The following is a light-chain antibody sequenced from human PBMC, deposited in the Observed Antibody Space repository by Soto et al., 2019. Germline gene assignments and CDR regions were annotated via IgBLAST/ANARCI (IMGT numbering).Light chain of an antibody. CDR2: GAS. CDR3: QQYNNWPPMYT. CDR1: QSVSSY. J-gene: IGKJ2*01. Sequence: EIVMTQSPATLSVSPGERATLSCRASQSVSSYLAWYQQKPGQAPRLLIYGASTRATGIPARFSGSGSGTEFTLTISSLQSEDFAVYYCQQYNNWPPMYTLGQGTKLEIK. V-gene: IGKV3-15*01.